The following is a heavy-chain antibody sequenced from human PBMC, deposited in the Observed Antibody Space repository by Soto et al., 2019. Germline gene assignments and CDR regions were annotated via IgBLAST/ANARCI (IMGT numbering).Heavy chain of an antibody. CDR1: GYSFTNFW. Sequence: GESLKISCKASGYSFTNFWLGWVRQMPGKGLAWVGIIYPGDSETRYSPSFRGQVTISADRSISTAYLQWSSLKASDTAIYYCATQHPLDSSGWYNWGQGTLVTVS. J-gene: IGHJ4*02. D-gene: IGHD6-19*01. CDR3: ATQHPLDSSGWYN. V-gene: IGHV5-51*01. CDR2: IYPGDSET.